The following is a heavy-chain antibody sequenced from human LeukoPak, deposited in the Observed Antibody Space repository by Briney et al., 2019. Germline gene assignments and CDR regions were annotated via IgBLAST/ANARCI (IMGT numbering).Heavy chain of an antibody. V-gene: IGHV4-31*03. CDR3: ARDARLRFLEWSKETDPSYKHGATGYYGMDV. CDR2: IYYSGST. D-gene: IGHD3-3*01. CDR1: GGSISSGGYY. J-gene: IGHJ6*02. Sequence: SETLSLTCTVSGGSISSGGYYWSWIRQHPGKGLEWIGYIYYSGSTYYNPSLKSRVTISVDTSKNQFSLKLSSVTAADTAVYYCARDARLRFLEWSKETDPSYKHGATGYYGMDVWGQGTTVTVSS.